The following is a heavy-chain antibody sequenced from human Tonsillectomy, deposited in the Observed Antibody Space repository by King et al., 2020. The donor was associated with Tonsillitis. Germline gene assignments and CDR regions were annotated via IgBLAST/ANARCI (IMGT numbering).Heavy chain of an antibody. CDR3: ARVNYYDSSGYWSPYYFDY. V-gene: IGHV3-53*01. CDR2: IYGGGTT. J-gene: IGHJ4*02. Sequence: QLVQSGGGLMQPGGSLRLSCAASGFSVSSHYMSWVRQAPGKGLEWVSVIYGGGTTYYADFVKGRFTISRDNSENTLYLQMNSLRAEDTAMYYCARVNYYDSSGYWSPYYFDYWGQGTLVTVSS. CDR1: GFSVSSHY. D-gene: IGHD3-22*01.